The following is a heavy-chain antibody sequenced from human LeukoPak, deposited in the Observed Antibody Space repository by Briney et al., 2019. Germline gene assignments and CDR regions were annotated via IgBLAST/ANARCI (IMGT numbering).Heavy chain of an antibody. CDR3: ARGCGYLRVGY. CDR1: GGTFSSYA. V-gene: IGHV1-69*05. Sequence: ASVKVSCKASGGTFSSYAISWVRQAPGQGLEWMGGIIPIFGTANYAQKFQGRVTITRNTSISTAYMELSSLRSEDTAVYYCARGCGYLRVGYWGQGTLVTVSS. J-gene: IGHJ4*02. CDR2: IIPIFGTA. D-gene: IGHD3-22*01.